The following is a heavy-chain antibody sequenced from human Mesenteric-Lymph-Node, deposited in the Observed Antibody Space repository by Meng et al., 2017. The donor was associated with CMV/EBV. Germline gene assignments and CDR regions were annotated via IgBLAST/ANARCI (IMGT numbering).Heavy chain of an antibody. V-gene: IGHV1-69*06. CDR1: GGTFSSYG. J-gene: IGHJ5*02. D-gene: IGHD3-10*01. CDR2: TIPFLGTP. Sequence: SGGTFSSYGISWLRQAPGQGLEWMGGTIPFLGTPHYAQKFQGRVTIIADTSTSTAYMELSSLRSEDTAVYYCARYWFGELLTWLDPWGQGTLVTVSS. CDR3: ARYWFGELLTWLDP.